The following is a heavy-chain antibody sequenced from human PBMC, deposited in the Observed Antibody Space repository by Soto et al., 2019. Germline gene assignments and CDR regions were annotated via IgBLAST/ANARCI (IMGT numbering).Heavy chain of an antibody. CDR3: AKDQYCSGGSCYWNN. CDR2: ISGSGGTT. V-gene: IGHV3-23*01. J-gene: IGHJ4*02. D-gene: IGHD2-15*01. Sequence: GGSLRLSCAASGFTFSSYTMSWVRQTPGKGLECVSAISGSGGTTYYADSVKGRFTISRDNSKNTLYVQMNSLRAEDTAVYYCAKDQYCSGGSCYWNNWGQGTLVTGSS. CDR1: GFTFSSYT.